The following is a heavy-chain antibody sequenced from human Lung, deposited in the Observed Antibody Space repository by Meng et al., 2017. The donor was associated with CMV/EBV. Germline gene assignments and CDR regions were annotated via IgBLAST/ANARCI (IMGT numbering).Heavy chain of an antibody. CDR1: GYTFTGYY. D-gene: IGHD2-2*01. CDR2: INPNSGGT. V-gene: IGHV1-2*02. CDR3: ARGVGYCSSTSCQVWFDP. Sequence: SXXVSXXASGYTFTGYYMHWVRQAPGQGLEWMGWINPNSGGTNYAQKFQGRVTMTRDTSISTAYMELSRLRSDDTAVYYCARGVGYCSSTSCQVWFDPWGQGXLVTVSS. J-gene: IGHJ5*02.